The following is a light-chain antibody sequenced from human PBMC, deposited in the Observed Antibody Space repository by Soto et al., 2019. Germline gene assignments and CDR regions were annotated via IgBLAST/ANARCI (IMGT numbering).Light chain of an antibody. Sequence: EIVLTQSPATLSVSPEERATLSCIAILSVNSFVAWYQQKPGQAPRLLISDASNRASGIPDRFSGSGSGTDFTLTISSLEPEDFAVYFCHQRAGWPPTFGGGTKVDI. CDR3: HQRAGWPPT. CDR1: LSVNSF. CDR2: DAS. V-gene: IGKV3-11*01. J-gene: IGKJ4*01.